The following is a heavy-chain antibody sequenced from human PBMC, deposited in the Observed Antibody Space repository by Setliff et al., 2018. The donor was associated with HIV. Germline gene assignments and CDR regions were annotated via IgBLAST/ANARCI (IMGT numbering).Heavy chain of an antibody. CDR2: INPNSGGT. CDR1: GYTFTGNC. Sequence: ASVKVSCKASGYTFTGNCIHWVRQAPGQGLEWMGWINPNSGGTNYEQKFQGRVTMTRDTSISTAYMELSSLRSEDAAVYYCARADSSNWYHVDYWGQGTLVTVSS. CDR3: ARADSSNWYHVDY. D-gene: IGHD6-13*01. V-gene: IGHV1-2*02. J-gene: IGHJ4*02.